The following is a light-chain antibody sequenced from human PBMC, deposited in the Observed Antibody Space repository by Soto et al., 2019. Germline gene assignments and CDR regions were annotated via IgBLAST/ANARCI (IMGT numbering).Light chain of an antibody. V-gene: IGLV3-1*01. CDR1: NLGDKY. CDR3: QAWDSSTVV. Sequence: SYELTQPPSVSVSPGQTASITCSGDNLGDKYACWYQQKPGQSPVLVIYQDSERPSGIPERFSGSNSGNTATLTISGTQAMDEADYYCQAWDSSTVVFGGGTKLTVL. CDR2: QDS. J-gene: IGLJ2*01.